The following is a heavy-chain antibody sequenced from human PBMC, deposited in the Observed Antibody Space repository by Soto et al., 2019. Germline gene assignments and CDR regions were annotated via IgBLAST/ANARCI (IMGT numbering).Heavy chain of an antibody. V-gene: IGHV3-23*01. CDR2: ISGSGAGT. D-gene: IGHD1-26*01. J-gene: IGHJ6*02. CDR3: AKRIKNGSNYVGNAVDG. CDR1: GFSFSNYA. Sequence: EVQLLESGGTLVQVGGSLRLSCVASGFSFSNYAVTWVRQAPGKGLEWVSAISGSGAGTYYADSVKGRFTNSRDNSKNTVHLQMNSLRVEDTAVYHCAKRIKNGSNYVGNAVDGWGQGTTVIVS.